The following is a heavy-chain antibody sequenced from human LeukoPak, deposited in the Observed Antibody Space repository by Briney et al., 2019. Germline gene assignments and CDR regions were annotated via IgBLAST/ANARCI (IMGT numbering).Heavy chain of an antibody. V-gene: IGHV3-23*01. CDR3: ARDLAWGAFDY. J-gene: IGHJ4*02. Sequence: GGSLRLSCAASGFTFSSYSMNWVRQAPGKGLEWVSGISPRGGGTYYADSVKGRFTISRDDSKNMLSLQMNSLRVEDTAVYYCARDLAWGAFDYWGQGALVTVSS. CDR1: GFTFSSYS. D-gene: IGHD7-27*01. CDR2: ISPRGGGT.